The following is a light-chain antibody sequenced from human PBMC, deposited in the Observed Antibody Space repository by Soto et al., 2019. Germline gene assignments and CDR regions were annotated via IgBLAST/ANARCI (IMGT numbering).Light chain of an antibody. CDR3: LQHYGYPRT. CDR1: QGIGTD. CDR2: STS. J-gene: IGKJ1*01. Sequence: DIQMTQSPSSLSASVGDRVTITCRASQGIGTDLSWYRQKPGRAPERLIDSTSRLQSGAPSGFSGSGSGTEFSLTITSLQPEDFATYYCLQHYGYPRTFGQGTKVEIK. V-gene: IGKV1-17*01.